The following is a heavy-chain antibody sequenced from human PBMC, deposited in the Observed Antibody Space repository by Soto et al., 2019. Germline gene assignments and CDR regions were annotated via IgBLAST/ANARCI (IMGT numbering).Heavy chain of an antibody. J-gene: IGHJ6*02. CDR2: ISPYTGNT. D-gene: IGHD3-16*01. CDR3: AMVDNYVAPTPRDV. CDR1: GYIFVNYG. V-gene: IGHV1-18*01. Sequence: QVQLVQSGDEVKKPGASVKVSCKASGYIFVNYGITWVRQAPGQGREWMGWISPYTGNTDSASKIQGRLTMTTDTSTSTAYMDLGSLTSYDTAVYYCAMVDNYVAPTPRDVGGQGTTVSVSS.